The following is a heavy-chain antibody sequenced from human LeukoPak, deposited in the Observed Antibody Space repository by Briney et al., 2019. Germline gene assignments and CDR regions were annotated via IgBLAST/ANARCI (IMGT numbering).Heavy chain of an antibody. V-gene: IGHV3-48*03. D-gene: IGHD2-2*01. CDR2: ISSSGSTI. CDR1: GFTFSSYE. Sequence: GGSLRLSCAASGFTFSSYEMNWVRQAPGKGLEWVSYISSSGSTIYYADSVKGRFTISRDNAKNSLYLQMNSLRAEDTAVYYRAREESSRDWYFDLWGRGTLVTVSS. J-gene: IGHJ2*01. CDR3: AREESSRDWYFDL.